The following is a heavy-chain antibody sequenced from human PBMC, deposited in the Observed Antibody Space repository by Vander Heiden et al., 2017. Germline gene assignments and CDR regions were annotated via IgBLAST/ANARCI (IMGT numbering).Heavy chain of an antibody. CDR2: ILCDNRRI. V-gene: IGHV3-9*01. CDR1: GFTFKEHA. CDR3: GKDMTPGGLDV. D-gene: IGHD3-10*01. Sequence: VQLVESGRGSLQPGRSLRLSCEGSGFTFKEHAMRWVLQVQGEGRERVTGILCDNRRICYAASVKCRFTISRDNGKNSLYLQMNSLRPEETALYYCGKDMTPGGLDVWGHGTTVTVSS. J-gene: IGHJ6*02.